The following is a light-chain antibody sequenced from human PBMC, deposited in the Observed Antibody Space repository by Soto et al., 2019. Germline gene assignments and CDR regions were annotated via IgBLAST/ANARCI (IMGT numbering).Light chain of an antibody. CDR3: SSYTTSNTYV. J-gene: IGLJ1*01. Sequence: QSALTQPPSVSGSPGQSVTISCTGTSSDVGSYNIVSWYQQPPGTVPKLMIYEVSNRPSGVPDRVSGSKSGNTASLTISGLQAEDEADYYCSSYTTSNTYVFGTGTKVTVL. CDR1: SSDVGSYNI. V-gene: IGLV2-18*02. CDR2: EVS.